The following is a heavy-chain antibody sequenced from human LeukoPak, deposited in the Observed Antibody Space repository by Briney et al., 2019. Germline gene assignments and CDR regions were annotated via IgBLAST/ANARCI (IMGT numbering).Heavy chain of an antibody. J-gene: IGHJ4*02. CDR1: GFTFSSYG. D-gene: IGHD3-10*01. V-gene: IGHV3-30*18. CDR2: ISYDGSNK. CDR3: AKGVGWFGESHFDY. Sequence: LGGSLRLSCAASGFTFSSYGMHWVRKAPGKGLEWVAVISYDGSNKYYADSVKGRFTISRDNSKNTLYLQMNSLRAEDTAVYYCAKGVGWFGESHFDYWGQGTLVTVSS.